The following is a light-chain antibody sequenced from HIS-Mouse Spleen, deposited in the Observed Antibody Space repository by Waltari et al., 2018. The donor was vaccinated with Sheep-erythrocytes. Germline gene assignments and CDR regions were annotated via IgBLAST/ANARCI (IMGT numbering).Light chain of an antibody. CDR3: CSYAGSSTTWV. V-gene: IGLV2-23*01. J-gene: IGLJ3*02. CDR2: EGS. Sequence: QSALTQPASVSGSPGQSTTISCTGTSRDVGSYNLVPWYQQHPGKAPKLMLYEGSKRPSGVANRFSGSKSGNTASLTISGLQAEDEADYYCCSYAGSSTTWVFGGGTKLTVL. CDR1: SRDVGSYNL.